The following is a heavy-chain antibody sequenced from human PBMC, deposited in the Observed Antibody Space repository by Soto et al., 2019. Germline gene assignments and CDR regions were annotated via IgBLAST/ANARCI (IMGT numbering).Heavy chain of an antibody. CDR3: ARITGRHLDY. V-gene: IGHV4-39*01. Sequence: SDPLSPAYSSFSRPIRVLNDVGSWVHQPPGKGLEWIGNVDYSGTAYFSPSLATRVTFHVDTSKNQFSLTLYSVTAADTAVYYCARITGRHLDYWGQG. D-gene: IGHD1-20*01. J-gene: IGHJ4*02. CDR2: VDYSGTA. CDR1: SRPIRVLNDV.